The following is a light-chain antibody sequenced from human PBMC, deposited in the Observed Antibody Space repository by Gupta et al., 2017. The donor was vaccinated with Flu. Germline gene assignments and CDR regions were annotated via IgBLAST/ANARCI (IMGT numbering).Light chain of an antibody. CDR1: SSDLGSDSI. J-gene: IGLJ1*01. V-gene: IGLV2-23*03. CDR2: DGN. CDR3: CSYAGRRTFYV. Sequence: QSALTQPASVSGSAGQSVTSHCTGRSSDLGSDSIVSWYQQHPGKAPKVIIYDGNKRNAGVANRVSGSKSGNTASLTSAGLQAEDEADYYCCSYAGRRTFYVFGSGTKVIV.